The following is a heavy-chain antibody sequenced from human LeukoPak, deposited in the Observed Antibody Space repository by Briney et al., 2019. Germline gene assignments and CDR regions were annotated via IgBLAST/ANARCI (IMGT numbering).Heavy chain of an antibody. CDR2: INPNNGGT. CDR1: GYTFTGYY. CDR3: ARHYGDYAYFQH. V-gene: IGHV1-2*02. J-gene: IGHJ1*01. D-gene: IGHD4-17*01. Sequence: ASVKVSCKASGYTFTGYYMHWVRQAPGQGLEWMGWINPNNGGTKYAQKFQGRVTMTRDTSISTAYMELSRLRSDDTAAYYCARHYGDYAYFQHWGQGTLVTVPS.